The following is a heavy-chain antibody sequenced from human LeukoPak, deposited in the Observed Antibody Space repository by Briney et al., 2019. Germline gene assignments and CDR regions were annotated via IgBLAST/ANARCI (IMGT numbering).Heavy chain of an antibody. Sequence: SETLSLTCTVSGGSISSYYWSWIRQPPGKGLEWIGRIYTSGSTNYNPSLKSRVTMSVDTSKNQFSLKLSSVTAADTAVYYCAKDVFTGPGIAVSLGYWGQGTLVTVSS. D-gene: IGHD6-19*01. CDR2: IYTSGST. J-gene: IGHJ4*02. CDR1: GGSISSYY. V-gene: IGHV4-4*07. CDR3: AKDVFTGPGIAVSLGY.